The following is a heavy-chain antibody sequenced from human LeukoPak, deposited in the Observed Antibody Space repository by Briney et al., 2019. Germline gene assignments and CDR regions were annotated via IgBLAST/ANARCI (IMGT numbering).Heavy chain of an antibody. CDR1: GGSFSDYY. V-gene: IGHV4-34*01. J-gene: IGHJ6*04. D-gene: IGHD5-24*01. CDR2: INHSGST. Sequence: SETLSLTCAVYGGSFSDYYWSWIRQAPGKGLEWIGEINHSGSTNYNPSLQSRVTISVDTSKNQFSLKLSSVTAADTAVYYCAGVLHGSMDVWGKGTTVTVSS. CDR3: AGVLHGSMDV.